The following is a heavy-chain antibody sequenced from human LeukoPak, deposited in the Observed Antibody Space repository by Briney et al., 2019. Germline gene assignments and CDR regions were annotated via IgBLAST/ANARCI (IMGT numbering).Heavy chain of an antibody. V-gene: IGHV3-23*01. Sequence: GGTLRLSCAASGFTFSNYAMSWVRQAPGKGLEWVSVISGSGDSTYYADSVKGRFTISRDNSKNTLFLQMNSQRAEDTAVYYCAKVRKSIWYLEFDYWGQGTLVTVSS. CDR2: ISGSGDST. CDR1: GFTFSNYA. J-gene: IGHJ4*02. CDR3: AKVRKSIWYLEFDY. D-gene: IGHD6-13*01.